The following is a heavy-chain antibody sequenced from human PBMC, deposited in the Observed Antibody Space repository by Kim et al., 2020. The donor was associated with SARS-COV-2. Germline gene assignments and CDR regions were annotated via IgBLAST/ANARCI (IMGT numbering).Heavy chain of an antibody. Sequence: SETLSLTCTVSGASVTTYYWTWIRQSAGKGLEWIGRIYTSGSTTYNPSLKSRVTMSLDTSKNYFSLKLTSVTAADTAVYFCARHGSWFDPWGQGIVVTVSS. J-gene: IGHJ5*02. CDR1: GASVTTYY. V-gene: IGHV4-4*07. CDR2: IYTSGST. D-gene: IGHD3-10*01. CDR3: ARHGSWFDP.